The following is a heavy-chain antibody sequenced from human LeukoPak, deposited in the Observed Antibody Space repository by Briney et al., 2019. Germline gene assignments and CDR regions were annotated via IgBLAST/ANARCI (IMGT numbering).Heavy chain of an antibody. V-gene: IGHV3-23*01. CDR1: GFTFNSYA. CDR2: ISGSGGST. Sequence: PGGSLRLSCAASGFTFNSYAMSWVRQAPGKGLEWVSAISGSGGSTYYADSVKGRFTISRDNSKNTLYLQMNSLRAEDTAVYYCAKDRWDYYDSSGYVDYWGQGTLVTVSS. CDR3: AKDRWDYYDSSGYVDY. D-gene: IGHD3-22*01. J-gene: IGHJ4*02.